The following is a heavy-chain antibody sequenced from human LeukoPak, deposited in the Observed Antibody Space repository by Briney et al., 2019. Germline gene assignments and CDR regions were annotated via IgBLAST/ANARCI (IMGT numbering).Heavy chain of an antibody. CDR1: GGTFISFA. CDR2: IIPVFGVP. D-gene: IGHD4-11*01. CDR3: TKKNDYSNYYYFDY. V-gene: IGHV1-69*13. J-gene: IGHJ4*02. Sequence: SVKVSCKASGGTFISFAISWVRQVPGQGLEWMGGIIPVFGVPNYAQKFQGRVTITADESASTIYMELSNLKSGDDTAVYYCTKKNDYSNYYYFDYWGQGTLVTVSS.